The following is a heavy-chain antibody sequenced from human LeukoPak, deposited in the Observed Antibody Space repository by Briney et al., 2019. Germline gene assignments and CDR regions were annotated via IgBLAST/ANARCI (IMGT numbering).Heavy chain of an antibody. V-gene: IGHV3-21*01. CDR3: AAGDAMDY. CDR2: IWSDSAEI. Sequence: GGSLRLSCAASGFIFSRYTINWVRQAPGKGLEWVSSIWSDSAEIHYADSVKGRFTISRDNAKDSLYLQMNSLRAEDSAVYYCAAGDAMDYWGQGTLVSVSS. CDR1: GFIFSRYT. J-gene: IGHJ4*02.